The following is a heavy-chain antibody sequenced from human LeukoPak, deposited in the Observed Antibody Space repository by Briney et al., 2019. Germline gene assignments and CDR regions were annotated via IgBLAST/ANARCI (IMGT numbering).Heavy chain of an antibody. D-gene: IGHD3-22*01. CDR2: ISYDGSNK. CDR1: GFTFSSYA. Sequence: PGRSLRLSCAASGFTFSSYAMHWVRQAPGKGLEWVAVISYDGSNKYYANSVKGRFTISRDNSKNTLYLQMNSLRAEDTAVYYCARATYDSSGYYGAFDIWGQGTMVTVSS. CDR3: ARATYDSSGYYGAFDI. V-gene: IGHV3-30-3*01. J-gene: IGHJ3*02.